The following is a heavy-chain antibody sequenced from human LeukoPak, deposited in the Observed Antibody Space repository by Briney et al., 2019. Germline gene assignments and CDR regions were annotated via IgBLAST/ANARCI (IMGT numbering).Heavy chain of an antibody. CDR3: ARSLWKYYYDSSGYGMDV. CDR1: GFTFSSYD. J-gene: IGHJ6*02. D-gene: IGHD3-22*01. CDR2: IGTAGDT. Sequence: PGGSLRLSCAASGFTFSSYDMHWVRQATGKGLEWVSAIGTAGDTYYPGSVKGRFTISRENAKNSLYLQMNSLRAGDTAVYYCARSLWKYYYDSSGYGMDVWGQGTTVTVSS. V-gene: IGHV3-13*01.